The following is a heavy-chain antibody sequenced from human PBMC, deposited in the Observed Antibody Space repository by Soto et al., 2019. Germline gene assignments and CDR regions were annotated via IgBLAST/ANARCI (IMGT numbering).Heavy chain of an antibody. CDR1: VDTVSRFGFP. V-gene: IGHV4-30-4*01. D-gene: IGHD3-3*01. Sequence: QPRTGTLPVDTVSRFGFPWARHRQHPGKGLEWIGYIYKGGSTYYRPSLESRMHMSLDATRNHYSLRLTSVTAADTAVYFCARAPVGLDTISYFGYRGQGLLLTVYS. CDR2: IYKGGST. J-gene: IGHJ4*02. CDR3: ARAPVGLDTISYFGY.